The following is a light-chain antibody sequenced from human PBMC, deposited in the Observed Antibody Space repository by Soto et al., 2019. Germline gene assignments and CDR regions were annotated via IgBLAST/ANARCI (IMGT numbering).Light chain of an antibody. CDR1: RNINRK. J-gene: IGKJ4*01. CDR3: KQYHAYPPLS. Sequence: EIVMTQSPATLSVSPGERATLSCRAIRNINRKLAWYQQKPGQTPRLLISGASTSATGIPSRFSGSGFGTAFTLTFCCLQAEEVAVYYCKQYHAYPPLSFGGGTKVEIK. CDR2: GAS. V-gene: IGKV3-15*01.